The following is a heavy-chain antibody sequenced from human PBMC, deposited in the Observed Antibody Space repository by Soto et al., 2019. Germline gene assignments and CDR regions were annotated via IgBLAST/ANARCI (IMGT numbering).Heavy chain of an antibody. J-gene: IGHJ5*02. CDR3: ASRVVTAIQSNWFDP. Sequence: PSETLSLTCTVSGDSISDYFWSWIRQPPGKGLEWIGYIFYTGSTYYNPSLKSRVTISLDRSKNQFSLKLSSVTAADTAVYYCASRVVTAIQSNWFDPWGQGTLVTVSS. D-gene: IGHD2-21*02. CDR2: IFYTGST. CDR1: GDSISDYF. V-gene: IGHV4-59*01.